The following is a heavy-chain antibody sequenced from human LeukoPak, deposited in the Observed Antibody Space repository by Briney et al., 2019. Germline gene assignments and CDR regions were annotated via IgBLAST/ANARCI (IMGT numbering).Heavy chain of an antibody. Sequence: SETLSLTCTVSGGSISSSSYYWGWIRQPPGKGLEWIGSIYYSGSTYYNPSLKSRVTISVDTSKNQFSLKLSSVTAADTAVYYCVSREDAFDIWGQGTRVTVSS. D-gene: IGHD1-26*01. CDR3: VSREDAFDI. J-gene: IGHJ3*02. V-gene: IGHV4-39*01. CDR1: GGSISSSSYY. CDR2: IYYSGST.